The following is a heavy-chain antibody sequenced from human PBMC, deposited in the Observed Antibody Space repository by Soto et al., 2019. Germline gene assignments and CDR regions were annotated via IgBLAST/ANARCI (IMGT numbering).Heavy chain of an antibody. CDR2: INPANGNT. J-gene: IGHJ3*01. V-gene: IGHV1-3*01. Sequence: QVQLVQSGAEVKKPGASVKISCQASGFTFSDTLINWVRQGPGQRLEWMGWINPANGNTRYSESFQGRVSISSLSSASTLYVALSDLTSEDTAVYYCARDIQNVGPRTNDAFDVWGQGTLITVSS. D-gene: IGHD5-18*01. CDR1: GFTFSDTL. CDR3: ARDIQNVGPRTNDAFDV.